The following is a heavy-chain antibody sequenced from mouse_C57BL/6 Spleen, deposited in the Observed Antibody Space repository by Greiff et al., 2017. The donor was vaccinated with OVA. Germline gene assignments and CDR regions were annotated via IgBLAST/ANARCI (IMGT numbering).Heavy chain of an antibody. J-gene: IGHJ4*01. Sequence: VQRVESGPGLVAPSQSLSITCTVSGFSLTSYGVHWVRQPPGKGLEWLVVIWSDGSTTYNSALKSRLSISKDNSKSQVFLKMNSLQTDDTAMYYCARQGNTVVAREDYAMDYWGQGTSVTVSS. D-gene: IGHD1-1*01. CDR3: ARQGNTVVAREDYAMDY. V-gene: IGHV2-6-1*01. CDR2: IWSDGST. CDR1: GFSLTSYG.